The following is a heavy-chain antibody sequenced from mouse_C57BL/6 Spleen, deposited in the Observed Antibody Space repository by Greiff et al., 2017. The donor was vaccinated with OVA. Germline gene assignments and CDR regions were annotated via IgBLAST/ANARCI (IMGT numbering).Heavy chain of an antibody. CDR2: IRNKANGYTT. Sequence: DVMLVESGGGLVQPGGSLSLSCAASGFTFTDYYMSWVRQPPGKALEWLGFIRNKANGYTTEYSASVKGRFTISRDNSQSILYLQMNALRAEDSATYYCARSRNYDAMDYWGQGTSVTVSS. J-gene: IGHJ4*01. CDR1: GFTFTDYY. V-gene: IGHV7-3*01. CDR3: ARSRNYDAMDY.